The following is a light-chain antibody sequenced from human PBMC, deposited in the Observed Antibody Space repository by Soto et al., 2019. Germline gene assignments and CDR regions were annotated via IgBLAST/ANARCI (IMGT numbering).Light chain of an antibody. CDR1: SYNIGAGYD. CDR2: GNI. J-gene: IGLJ1*01. V-gene: IGLV1-40*01. CDR3: QSYDSSLSHYV. Sequence: QSVLTQTPSVSGAPGQRITISCTGSSYNIGAGYDVHWYQQLPGTAPKLLIHGNINRPSGVPDRFSGSKSGTSASLAITVLQAGDEADDYCQSYDSSLSHYVFGTGTKLTVL.